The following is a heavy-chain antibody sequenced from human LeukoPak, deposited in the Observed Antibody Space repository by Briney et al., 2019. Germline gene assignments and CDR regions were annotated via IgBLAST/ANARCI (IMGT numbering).Heavy chain of an antibody. V-gene: IGHV4-39*07. CDR2: IYYSGST. D-gene: IGHD4-17*01. J-gene: IGHJ6*02. Sequence: SETLSLTCTVSGGSISSSSYYWGWIRQPPGKGLEWIGSIYYSGSTYYNPSLKSRVTISVDTSKNQFSLKLSSVTAADTAVYYCARILGVTTGYYYGMDVWGQGTTVTVSS. CDR1: GGSISSSSYY. CDR3: ARILGVTTGYYYGMDV.